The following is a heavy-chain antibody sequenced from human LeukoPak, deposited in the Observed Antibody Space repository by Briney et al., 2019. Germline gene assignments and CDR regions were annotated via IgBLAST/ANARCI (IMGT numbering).Heavy chain of an antibody. D-gene: IGHD1-20*01. CDR3: ARAGNWNAGLEDY. CDR2: INHSGST. Sequence: SETLSLTCAVYGGSFSGYYWSWIRQPPGKGLEWIGEINHSGSTNYNPSLKSRVTISVDTSKNQFSLKLSSVTAADTAVYYCARAGNWNAGLEDYWGKGTLVTVSS. J-gene: IGHJ4*02. CDR1: GGSFSGYY. V-gene: IGHV4-34*01.